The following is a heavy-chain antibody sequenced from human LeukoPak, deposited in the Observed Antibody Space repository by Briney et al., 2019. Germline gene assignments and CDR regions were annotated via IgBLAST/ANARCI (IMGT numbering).Heavy chain of an antibody. Sequence: PGGSLRLSCAASGFSFSNYNMNWVRQAPGRGLEWVSSISSSSSYIYYADSLKGRFTTSRDNAKNSLYLQVNSLRAEDTAVYFCVRGYCSGGTCYLDYWGQGTLVTVSS. CDR3: VRGYCSGGTCYLDY. D-gene: IGHD2-15*01. V-gene: IGHV3-21*01. CDR2: ISSSSSYI. CDR1: GFSFSNYN. J-gene: IGHJ4*02.